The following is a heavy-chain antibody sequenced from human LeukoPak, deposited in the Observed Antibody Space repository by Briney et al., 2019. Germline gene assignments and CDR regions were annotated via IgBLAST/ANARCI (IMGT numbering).Heavy chain of an antibody. CDR1: GGSISSYY. Sequence: SETLSLTCTVSGGSISSYYWSWIRQPPGKGLEWIGYIYYSGSTNCNPSLKSRVTISVDTSKNQFSLKLSSVTAADTAVYYCARQRSSSWYIFDYWGQGTLVTVSS. CDR2: IYYSGST. D-gene: IGHD6-13*01. J-gene: IGHJ4*02. V-gene: IGHV4-59*08. CDR3: ARQRSSSWYIFDY.